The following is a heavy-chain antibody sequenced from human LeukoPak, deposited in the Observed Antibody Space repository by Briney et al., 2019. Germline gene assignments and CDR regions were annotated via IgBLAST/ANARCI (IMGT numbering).Heavy chain of an antibody. CDR2: INPSGGST. CDR3: ARGSSGWYSVAY. Sequence: ASVKVSCKASGYTFTSYYMHWVRQALGQGLEWMGIINPSGGSTSYAQKFQGRVTTTRDTSTSTVYMELSSLRSEDTAVYYCARGSSGWYSVAYWGQGTLVTVSS. J-gene: IGHJ4*02. D-gene: IGHD6-19*01. V-gene: IGHV1-46*01. CDR1: GYTFTSYY.